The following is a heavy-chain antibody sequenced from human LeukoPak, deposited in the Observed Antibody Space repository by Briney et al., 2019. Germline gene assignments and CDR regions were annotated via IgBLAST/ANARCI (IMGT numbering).Heavy chain of an antibody. Sequence: GGSLRLSCAASGAAFTKYGMKWVRRAAGAGLEYISGISRSGDITHYADSVKGRFTISRDNVQNTLYLQMNSLRADDTALYYCATEGFYYWGPGTQVTVS. CDR3: ATEGFYY. J-gene: IGHJ4*02. CDR2: ISRSGDIT. CDR1: GAAFTKYG. V-gene: IGHV3-23*01.